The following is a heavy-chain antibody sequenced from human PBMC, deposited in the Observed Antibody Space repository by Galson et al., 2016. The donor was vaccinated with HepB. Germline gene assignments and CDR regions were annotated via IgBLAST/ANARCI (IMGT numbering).Heavy chain of an antibody. V-gene: IGHV3-7*03. D-gene: IGHD4-17*01. CDR1: GFIFSSSL. Sequence: SLRLSCAASGFIFSSSLMSWVRQAPGKGLEWVSNIKPNGRGGYFLDSLKGRFTVSRDNSKNSLYLQMNSLRVDDTAVYYCARLSGDVTLFAYWGHGTLVT. CDR3: ARLSGDVTLFAY. CDR2: IKPNGRGG. J-gene: IGHJ4*01.